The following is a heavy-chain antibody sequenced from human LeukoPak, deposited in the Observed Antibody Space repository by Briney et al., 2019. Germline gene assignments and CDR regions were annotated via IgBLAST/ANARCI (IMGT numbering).Heavy chain of an antibody. Sequence: GGSLRLSCAASGFTFSSYGMHWVRQAPGRGLEWVAVISYDGSNKYYADSVKGRFTISRDNSKNTLYLQMNSLRAEDTAVYYCVKGFGELLSRYWGQGTLVTVSS. J-gene: IGHJ4*02. D-gene: IGHD3-10*01. CDR2: ISYDGSNK. CDR1: GFTFSSYG. CDR3: VKGFGELLSRY. V-gene: IGHV3-30*18.